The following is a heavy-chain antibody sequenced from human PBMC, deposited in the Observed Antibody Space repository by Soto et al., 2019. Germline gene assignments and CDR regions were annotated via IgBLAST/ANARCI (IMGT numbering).Heavy chain of an antibody. J-gene: IGHJ4*02. V-gene: IGHV1-18*01. D-gene: IGHD3-22*01. Sequence: ASVKVSCTASGYTFTSYGISWVRQAPGQGLEWMGWISAYNGNTNYAQELQGRVTMTTDTSTSTAYMELRSLRSDDTAVYYCTTDPVTMIVVVPSSGWGQGTLVTVSS. CDR1: GYTFTSYG. CDR2: ISAYNGNT. CDR3: TTDPVTMIVVVPSSG.